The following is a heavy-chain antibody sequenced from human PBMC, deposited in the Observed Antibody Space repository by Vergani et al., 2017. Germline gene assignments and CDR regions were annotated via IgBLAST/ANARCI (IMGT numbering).Heavy chain of an antibody. V-gene: IGHV3-21*01. D-gene: IGHD1-26*01. CDR2: ISSSSSYI. CDR1: GFTFSSYS. CDR3: ARVKVGATYDY. Sequence: EVQLVESGGGLVKPGGSLRLSCAASGFTFSSYSMNWVRQAPGKGLKWVSSISSSSSYIYYADSLKGRFTIYRDNAKNSLYLQMNSLRAEDTAVYYCARVKVGATYDYWGQGTLVTVSS. J-gene: IGHJ4*02.